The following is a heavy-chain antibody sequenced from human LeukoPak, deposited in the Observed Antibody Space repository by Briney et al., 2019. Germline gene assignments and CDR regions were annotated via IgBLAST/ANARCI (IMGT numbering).Heavy chain of an antibody. D-gene: IGHD6-13*01. CDR1: GYTFTGFY. V-gene: IGHV1-2*02. J-gene: IGHJ4*02. CDR3: ARSPGGGIAIDY. CDR2: INPDSGGT. Sequence: ASVKVSCKASGYTFTGFYMHWVRQAPGQGLEWMGWINPDSGGTNYAQKFQGRVTVTRDTSISTAYMELRSLRSDDTAVYYCARSPGGGIAIDYWGQGTLVTVSS.